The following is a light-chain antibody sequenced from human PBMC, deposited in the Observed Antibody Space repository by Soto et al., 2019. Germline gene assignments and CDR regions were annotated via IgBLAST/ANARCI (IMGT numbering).Light chain of an antibody. V-gene: IGLV2-8*01. Sequence: QSVLTQPPSASGSPGQSVTISCTGTSSDVGGYNYVSWYQQHPGKAPKHMIYEVSKRPSGVPDRFSGSKSGNTASLTVSGLQAEDEADYYCSSYAGSINLGVFGTGTKLTVL. CDR1: SSDVGGYNY. J-gene: IGLJ1*01. CDR2: EVS. CDR3: SSYAGSINLGV.